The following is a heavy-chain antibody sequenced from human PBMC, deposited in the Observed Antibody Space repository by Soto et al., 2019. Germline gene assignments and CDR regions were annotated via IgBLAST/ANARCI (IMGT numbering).Heavy chain of an antibody. CDR2: IKQDGSEK. CDR3: SATLRPSSFGVNY. V-gene: IGHV3-7*01. Sequence: GGSLRLSCAASGFTFISYWMSWVLQAPGKGLEWVANIKQDGSEKYYVDSVKGRFTISRDNAKNSLYLQMNSLRAEDTAVYYCSATLRPSSFGVNYWGQGTLVTVSS. D-gene: IGHD6-13*01. CDR1: GFTFISYW. J-gene: IGHJ4*02.